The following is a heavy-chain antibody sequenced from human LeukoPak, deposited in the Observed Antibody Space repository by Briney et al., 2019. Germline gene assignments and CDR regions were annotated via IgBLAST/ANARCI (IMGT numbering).Heavy chain of an antibody. CDR1: GVSISSSSYY. CDR2: IYYSGST. CDR3: ARRITIFGGPANWFDP. J-gene: IGHJ5*02. Sequence: SETLSLTCTVSGVSISSSSYYWGWIRQPPGKGLEWIGSIYYSGSTYYNPSLKSRVTISVDTSKNQFSLKLSSVTAADTAVYYCARRITIFGGPANWFDPWGQGTLVTVSS. D-gene: IGHD3-3*01. V-gene: IGHV4-39*01.